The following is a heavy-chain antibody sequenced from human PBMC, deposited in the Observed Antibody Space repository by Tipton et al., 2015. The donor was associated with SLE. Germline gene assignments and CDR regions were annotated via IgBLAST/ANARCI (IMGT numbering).Heavy chain of an antibody. CDR3: ARDYGDLYYFDY. Sequence: TLSLTCAVYGGSFSGYYWSWIRQPPGKGLERIGEINHSGSTNYNPSLKSRVTISVDTSKNQFSLKLSSVTAADTAMYYCARDYGDLYYFDYWGQGTLVTVSS. V-gene: IGHV4-34*01. D-gene: IGHD4-17*01. CDR2: INHSGST. CDR1: GGSFSGYY. J-gene: IGHJ4*02.